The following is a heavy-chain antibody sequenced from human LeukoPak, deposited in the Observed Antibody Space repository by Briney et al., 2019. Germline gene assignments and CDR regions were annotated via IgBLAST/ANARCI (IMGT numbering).Heavy chain of an antibody. CDR2: FDAEDGET. CDR3: ATDMRFVVVSDIPY. V-gene: IGHV1-24*01. Sequence: ASVKVSCKVSGYTLTELAIHWVRQPPGKGLEWMGGFDAEDGETAYAQKFQGRVTMTEDTSTDTAYMELSSLRSDDTAVYYCATDMRFVVVSDIPYWGQGTLVSVSS. CDR1: GYTLTELA. J-gene: IGHJ4*02. D-gene: IGHD2-21*01.